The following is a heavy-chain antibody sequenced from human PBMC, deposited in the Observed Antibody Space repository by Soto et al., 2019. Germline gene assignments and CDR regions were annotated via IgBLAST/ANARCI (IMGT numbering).Heavy chain of an antibody. CDR2: VGGGGDPT. J-gene: IGHJ4*02. Sequence: GGSLRLSCAASGFTFSNYAMSWVRQAPGKGLEWITSVGGGGDPTYYADSVKGRFTISRDNSQNTISLQMHGLRAEDSAVYYCARDLRGAFDYWGRGTVVTVSS. D-gene: IGHD1-26*01. V-gene: IGHV3-23*01. CDR3: ARDLRGAFDY. CDR1: GFTFSNYA.